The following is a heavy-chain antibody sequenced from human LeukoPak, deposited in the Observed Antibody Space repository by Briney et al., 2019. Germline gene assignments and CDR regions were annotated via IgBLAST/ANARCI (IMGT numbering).Heavy chain of an antibody. CDR2: LSGSGITT. CDR3: AKGIYSSGWSHFDY. CDR1: GFTFSNSA. V-gene: IGHV3-23*01. J-gene: IGHJ4*01. Sequence: GGSLRLSCAASGFTFSNSAMSWVRQAPGKGLEWVSTLSGSGITTYYADSVKGRFTVSRDNSKNTLYLQMNSLRAEDTAVYYCAKGIYSSGWSHFDYWGHGTLVTVSS. D-gene: IGHD6-19*01.